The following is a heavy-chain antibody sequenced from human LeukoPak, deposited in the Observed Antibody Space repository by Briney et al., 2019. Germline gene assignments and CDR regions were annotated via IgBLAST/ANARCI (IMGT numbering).Heavy chain of an antibody. J-gene: IGHJ5*02. CDR1: GGSISSGAYS. Sequence: TSETLSLTCAVSGGSISSGAYSWSWIRQPPGKGLEWIGYIHYSGSTYYNPSLKSRVTILVDTSKNQFSLRLSSVTAADTAVYYCVRRVYNWSDGFDRWGQGTLVTVSS. V-gene: IGHV4-30-4*07. CDR2: IHYSGST. CDR3: VRRVYNWSDGFDR. D-gene: IGHD1-20*01.